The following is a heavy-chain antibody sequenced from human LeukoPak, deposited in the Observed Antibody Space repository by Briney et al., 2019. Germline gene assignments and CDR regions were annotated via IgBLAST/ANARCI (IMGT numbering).Heavy chain of an antibody. D-gene: IGHD6-25*01. J-gene: IGHJ6*02. CDR1: GFTFSSYG. V-gene: IGHV3-30*03. CDR2: ISYDGSNK. CDR3: ASSKGTLAAYYYYGMDV. Sequence: GGSLRLSCAASGFTFSSYGMHWVRQAPGKGLEWVAVISYDGSNKYYADSVKGRFTISRDNSKNTLYLQMNSLRAEDTAVYYCASSKGTLAAYYYYGMDVWGQGTTVTVSS.